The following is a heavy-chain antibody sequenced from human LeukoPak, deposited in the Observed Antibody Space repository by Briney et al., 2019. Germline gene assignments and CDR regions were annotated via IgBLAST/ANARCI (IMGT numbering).Heavy chain of an antibody. Sequence: GGSLRLSCAASGFTFSNYAMTWVRQAPGKGLEWVSVISGSGGSTYYADSVKGRFTISRDFPKNTLYLQMNSLRVEDTAVYYCAKATTRVGSLIDNWGQGTLVTVSS. CDR2: ISGSGGST. J-gene: IGHJ4*02. D-gene: IGHD1-26*01. CDR3: AKATTRVGSLIDN. CDR1: GFTFSNYA. V-gene: IGHV3-23*01.